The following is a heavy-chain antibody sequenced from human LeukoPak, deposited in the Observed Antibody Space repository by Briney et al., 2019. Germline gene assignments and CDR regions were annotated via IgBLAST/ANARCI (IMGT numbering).Heavy chain of an antibody. D-gene: IGHD3-3*01. CDR2: NHHTGSN. J-gene: IGHJ4*02. CDR3: ARHGSDSDFWSGYYSW. CDR1: GGSISSYY. V-gene: IGHV4-59*08. Sequence: SETLSLTCTVSGGSISSYYWSWIRQPPGKRLEWIGYNHHTGSNDYNPPLKSRVTMSVDTSKNQFSLKLYSVTAADTAVYYCARHGSDSDFWSGYYSWWGQGTLVTVSS.